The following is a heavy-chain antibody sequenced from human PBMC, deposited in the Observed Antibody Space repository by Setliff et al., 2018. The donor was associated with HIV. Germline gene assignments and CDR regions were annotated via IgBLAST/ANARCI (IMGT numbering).Heavy chain of an antibody. CDR3: ARGDDDSYLDY. J-gene: IGHJ4*02. D-gene: IGHD3-16*01. CDR1: GGSISGYY. V-gene: IGHV4-59*01. CDR2: VYYTGST. Sequence: SETLSLTCTVSGGSISGYYWSWIRQPPGKGLEWIGYVYYTGSTYYNPSLRSRATISVDTSKNQFSLKLSSVTAVDTAVYYCARGDDDSYLDYWGQGTLVTVSS.